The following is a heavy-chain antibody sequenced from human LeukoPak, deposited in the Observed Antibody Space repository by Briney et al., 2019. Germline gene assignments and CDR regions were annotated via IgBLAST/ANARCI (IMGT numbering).Heavy chain of an antibody. CDR1: GFTFSSYG. CDR2: ISYDGSNE. D-gene: IGHD3-10*01. J-gene: IGHJ4*02. V-gene: IGHV3-30*18. CDR3: AKDLATMVRGWPPFN. Sequence: GGSLRLSCAASGFTFSSYGMHWVRQAPGKGLEWVAVISYDGSNEYYADSVKGRFTISRDNSKNTLYLQMNSLRAEDTAVYYCAKDLATMVRGWPPFNWGQGTLVTVSS.